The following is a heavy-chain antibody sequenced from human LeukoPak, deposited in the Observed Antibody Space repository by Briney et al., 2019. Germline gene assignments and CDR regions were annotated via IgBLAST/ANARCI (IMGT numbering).Heavy chain of an antibody. V-gene: IGHV3-21*01. CDR2: ISSSSSYI. CDR3: ARDDVRGSGFHDY. Sequence: GGSLRLCCASAGFTFSNYTMNWVRQAPGKGLELVSSISSSSSYIYYADSVKGGFTISRDNAKNSPPLHMSSARSKDTAVYYCARDDVRGSGFHDYWGQGTVVTVSS. D-gene: IGHD3-10*01. J-gene: IGHJ4*02. CDR1: GFTFSNYT.